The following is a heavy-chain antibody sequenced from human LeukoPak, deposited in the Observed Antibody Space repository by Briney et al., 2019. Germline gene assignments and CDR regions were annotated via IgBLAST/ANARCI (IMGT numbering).Heavy chain of an antibody. J-gene: IGHJ3*02. Sequence: ASVKVSCKASGYTFTSYGISWVRQAPGQGLEWMGWISAYNGNTNYAQKLQGRVTMTTDTSTSTAYMELRSLRSDDTAVYYCATVSRWQQLPRGGAFDIWGQGTMVTVSS. CDR1: GYTFTSYG. CDR3: ATVSRWQQLPRGGAFDI. V-gene: IGHV1-18*01. D-gene: IGHD6-13*01. CDR2: ISAYNGNT.